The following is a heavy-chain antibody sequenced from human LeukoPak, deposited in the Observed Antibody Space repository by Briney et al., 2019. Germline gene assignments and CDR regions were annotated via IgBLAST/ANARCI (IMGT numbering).Heavy chain of an antibody. J-gene: IGHJ4*02. CDR1: GFTFSSFW. CDR2: IKQDGSEK. CDR3: VRGYLAGTDWFDY. Sequence: SGGSLRLSCAASGFTFSSFWMTWVRQAPGKGLEWVANIKQDGSEKYYVDSVKGRFTISRDNAMHSLYLQINSLRAEDTAVYYCVRGYLAGTDWFDYWGQGTLVAVSS. V-gene: IGHV3-7*01. D-gene: IGHD6-19*01.